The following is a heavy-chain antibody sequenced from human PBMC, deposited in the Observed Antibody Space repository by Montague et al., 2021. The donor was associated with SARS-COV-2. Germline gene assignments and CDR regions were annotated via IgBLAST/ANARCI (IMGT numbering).Heavy chain of an antibody. CDR3: AKSPCGGSSGWFDY. J-gene: IGHJ4*02. V-gene: IGHV3-23*03. Sequence: YADSVKGRFTISRDNSRNTLYLQMNSLRAEDTAVYFCAKSPCGGSSGWFDYWGQGTLGTV. D-gene: IGHD6-19*01.